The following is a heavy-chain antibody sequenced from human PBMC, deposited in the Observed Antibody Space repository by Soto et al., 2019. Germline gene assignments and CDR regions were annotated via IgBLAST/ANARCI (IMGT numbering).Heavy chain of an antibody. D-gene: IGHD3-10*01. CDR3: ASLHYGSGSPFDY. J-gene: IGHJ4*02. V-gene: IGHV4-59*01. Sequence: PSETLSLTCTVSCGSIISYYWSWIWQPPGKGLEWIGYIYYSGSTNYNPSLKSRVTISVDTSKNQFSLKLSSVTAADTAVYYCASLHYGSGSPFDYWGQGTLVTVSS. CDR1: CGSIISYY. CDR2: IYYSGST.